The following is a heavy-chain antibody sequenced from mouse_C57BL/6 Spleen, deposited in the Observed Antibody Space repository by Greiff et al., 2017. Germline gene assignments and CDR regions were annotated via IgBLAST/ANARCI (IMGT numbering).Heavy chain of an antibody. CDR3: ARRDDGYFYYAMDY. CDR2: IYPGSGST. J-gene: IGHJ4*01. CDR1: GYTFTSYW. Sequence: QVPLQQPGAELVKPGASVKMSCKASGYTFTSYWITWVKQRPGQGLEWIGDIYPGSGSTNYNEKFKSKATLTVDTSSSTAYMQLSSLTSEDSAVYYCARRDDGYFYYAMDYWGQGTSVTVSS. D-gene: IGHD2-3*01. V-gene: IGHV1-55*01.